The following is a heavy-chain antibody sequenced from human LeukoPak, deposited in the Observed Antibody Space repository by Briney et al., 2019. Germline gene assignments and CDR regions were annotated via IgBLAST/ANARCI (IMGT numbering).Heavy chain of an antibody. CDR2: IKDESYDVTA. Sequence: PGGSLRLSCAASGFSFKDAWMTWVRKAPRKGLEWVGRIKDESYDVTADYSAPVQGRFIISRDDSDNTLYLQMNSLKTEDTAVYYCSRYCVGGACYLDTFDIWGQGTMVTVSS. D-gene: IGHD2-15*01. CDR1: GFSFKDAW. CDR3: SRYCVGGACYLDTFDI. J-gene: IGHJ3*02. V-gene: IGHV3-15*01.